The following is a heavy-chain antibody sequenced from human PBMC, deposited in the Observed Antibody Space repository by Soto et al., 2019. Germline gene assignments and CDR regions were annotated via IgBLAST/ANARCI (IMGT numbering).Heavy chain of an antibody. CDR2: ISSSSYYI. CDR1: GFPFRSSS. CDR3: ARDLGEVSAF. Sequence: GGSLRLSCAASGFPFRSSSMNWVRQAPGKGLEWLSSISSSSYYIFYADSVKGRFTIPRDNAKNSLYLQMHSLRAEDTAVYYCARDLGEVSAFWGQGTPVTV. V-gene: IGHV3-21*01. J-gene: IGHJ4*02. D-gene: IGHD3-10*01.